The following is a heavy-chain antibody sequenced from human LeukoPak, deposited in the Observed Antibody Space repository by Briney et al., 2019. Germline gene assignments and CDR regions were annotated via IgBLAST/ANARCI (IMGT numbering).Heavy chain of an antibody. Sequence: SETVSLTCSVSGDSITGHYLTWIRQPPGNGLEGIGYISHIGSTNYNPSLKSRVTISVDTSKNQFFLKVSSVTAADTAVYYCARVFSIAAAGTVDYWGQGTLVTVSS. D-gene: IGHD6-13*01. CDR1: GDSITGHY. V-gene: IGHV4-59*11. CDR2: ISHIGST. CDR3: ARVFSIAAAGTVDY. J-gene: IGHJ4*02.